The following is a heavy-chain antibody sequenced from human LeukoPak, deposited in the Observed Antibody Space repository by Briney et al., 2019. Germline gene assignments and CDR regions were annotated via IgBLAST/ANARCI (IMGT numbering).Heavy chain of an antibody. CDR1: GYTFTSYG. Sequence: ASVKVSCKASGYTFTSYGISWVRQASGQGLEWMGWISAYNGNTNYAQKLQGRVTMTTDTSTSTAYMGLRSLRSDDTAVYYCARDQSRSGCSSTSCWPYGMDVWGQGTTVTVSS. V-gene: IGHV1-18*01. CDR2: ISAYNGNT. D-gene: IGHD2-2*01. CDR3: ARDQSRSGCSSTSCWPYGMDV. J-gene: IGHJ6*02.